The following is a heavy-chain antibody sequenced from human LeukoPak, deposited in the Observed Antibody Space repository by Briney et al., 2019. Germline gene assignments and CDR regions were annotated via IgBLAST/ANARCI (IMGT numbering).Heavy chain of an antibody. J-gene: IGHJ4*02. CDR1: GGSISSYY. CDR2: IYTSGST. Sequence: SETLSLTCTVSGGSISSYYWSWIRQPPGKGLEWIGYIYTSGSTNYNPSLKSRVTISVDTSKNQFSLKLSSVTAADTAVYYCARGIWSEMATNYFDYWGQGTLVTVSS. CDR3: ARGIWSEMATNYFDY. D-gene: IGHD5-24*01. V-gene: IGHV4-4*09.